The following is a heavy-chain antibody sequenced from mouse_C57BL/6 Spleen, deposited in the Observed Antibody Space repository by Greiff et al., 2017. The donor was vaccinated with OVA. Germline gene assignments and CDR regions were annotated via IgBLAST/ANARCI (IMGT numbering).Heavy chain of an antibody. J-gene: IGHJ1*03. CDR1: GYTFTSYG. V-gene: IGHV1-81*01. CDR3: ARERDYGSSHWYFDV. Sequence: VKLVESGAELARPGASVKLSCKASGYTFTSYGISWVKQRTGQGLEWIGEIYPRSGNTYYNEKFKGKATLTADKSSSTAYMELRSLTSEDSAVYFCARERDYGSSHWYFDVWGTGTTVTVSS. D-gene: IGHD1-1*01. CDR2: IYPRSGNT.